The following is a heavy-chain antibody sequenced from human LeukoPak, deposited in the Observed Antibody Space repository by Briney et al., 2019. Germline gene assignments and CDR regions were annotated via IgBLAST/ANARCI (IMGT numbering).Heavy chain of an antibody. Sequence: SETLSLTCTASGGSISSSSYYWGWIRQPPGKGLEWIGSIYYSGSTYYNPSLKSRVTISVDTSKNQFSLKLSSVTAVDTAVYYCARDHPRQYYYDDWGQGTLVTVSS. J-gene: IGHJ4*02. D-gene: IGHD4-11*01. CDR3: ARDHPRQYYYDD. CDR1: GGSISSSSYY. CDR2: IYYSGST. V-gene: IGHV4-39*07.